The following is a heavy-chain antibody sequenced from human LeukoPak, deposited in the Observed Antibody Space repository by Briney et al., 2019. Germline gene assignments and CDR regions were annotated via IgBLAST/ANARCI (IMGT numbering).Heavy chain of an antibody. CDR2: INSDGSTT. CDR3: ARGNYVMDV. V-gene: IGHV3-74*01. J-gene: IGHJ6*02. CDR1: GFSFSSYW. Sequence: GGSLRLSCAASGFSFSSYWMYRVRQAPGKGLVWVSRINSDGSTTTNADAVKGRFTISRDNAKNTLYLQLNSLRVEDTAVYYCARGNYVMDVWGQGTTVIVSS.